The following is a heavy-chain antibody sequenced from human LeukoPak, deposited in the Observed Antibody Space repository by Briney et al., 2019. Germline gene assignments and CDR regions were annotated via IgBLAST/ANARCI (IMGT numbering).Heavy chain of an antibody. D-gene: IGHD2-2*01. V-gene: IGHV4-34*01. Sequence: PSETLSLTCAVYGGSFSGYYWSWIRQPPGKGLEWIGEINHSGSTNYNPSLKSRVTISVDTSKNQFSLKLSSVTAADTAVYYCARGRKKLTSYCSSTSCYAPFDYWGRGTLVTVSS. J-gene: IGHJ4*02. CDR2: INHSGST. CDR3: ARGRKKLTSYCSSTSCYAPFDY. CDR1: GGSFSGYY.